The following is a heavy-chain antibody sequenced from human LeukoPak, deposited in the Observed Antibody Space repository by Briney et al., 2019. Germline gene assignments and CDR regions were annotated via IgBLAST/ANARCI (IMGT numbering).Heavy chain of an antibody. V-gene: IGHV3-23*01. CDR3: ARRNPWFDP. CDR1: GFTFSDYD. Sequence: GGSLRLSCAASGFTFSDYDMSWVRQAPGKGLEWVSVISGFGGSTYYADSAKGRFTISRDNSKNTLYLQMNSLRAEDTAVYYCARRNPWFDPWGQGTLVTVSS. J-gene: IGHJ5*02. CDR2: ISGFGGST.